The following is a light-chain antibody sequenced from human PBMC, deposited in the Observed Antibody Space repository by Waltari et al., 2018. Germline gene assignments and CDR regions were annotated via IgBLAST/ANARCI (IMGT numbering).Light chain of an antibody. CDR2: AAS. CDR3: QQYNNCPPYY. V-gene: IGKV3-15*01. Sequence: VMTPSPVTLSVSPGERATVSCRASPSVSRNLVCYQQKPRQSPILLVHAASTRATGIPTSLSGSGCGTKFTLTISSLQSEEYAVYYWQQYNNCPPYYFGQGTKLEI. J-gene: IGKJ2*01. CDR1: PSVSRN.